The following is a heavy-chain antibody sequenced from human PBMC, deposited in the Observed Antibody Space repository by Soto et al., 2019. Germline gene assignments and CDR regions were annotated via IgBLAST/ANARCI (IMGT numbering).Heavy chain of an antibody. CDR1: GGTFSSYA. D-gene: IGHD4-17*01. J-gene: IGHJ5*02. CDR2: IIPIFGTA. CDR3: ATDLLYGDFS. V-gene: IGHV1-69*06. Sequence: SVKVSCKASGGTFSSYAISRVRQAPGQGLEWMGGIIPIFGTANYAQKFQGRVTMTEDTSTDTAYMELSSLRSEDTAVYYCATDLLYGDFSWGQGTLVTVSS.